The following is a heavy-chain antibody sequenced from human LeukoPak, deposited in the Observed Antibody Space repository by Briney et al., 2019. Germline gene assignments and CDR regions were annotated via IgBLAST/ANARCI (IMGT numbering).Heavy chain of an antibody. CDR1: GGSISSSSYY. D-gene: IGHD4-11*01. Sequence: SETLSLTCTVSGGSISSSSYYRGWIRQPPGKGLEWIGSIYYSGSTYYNPSLKSRVTISVDTSKNQFSLKLSSVTAADTAVYYCARHMTTVTKYYMDVWGKGTTVTVSS. V-gene: IGHV4-39*01. CDR3: ARHMTTVTKYYMDV. J-gene: IGHJ6*03. CDR2: IYYSGST.